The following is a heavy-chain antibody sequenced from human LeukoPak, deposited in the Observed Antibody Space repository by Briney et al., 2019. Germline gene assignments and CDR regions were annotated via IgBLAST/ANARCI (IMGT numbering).Heavy chain of an antibody. J-gene: IGHJ5*02. Sequence: SETLSLTCAVYGGSFSGYYWSWIRQPPGKGLEWIGEINHSGSTNYNPSLKSRVTISVDTSKNQFSLKLSSVTAADTAVYYCARARGISWSSPRWFDPWGQGTLVTVSS. CDR1: GGSFSGYY. CDR2: INHSGST. D-gene: IGHD6-13*01. V-gene: IGHV4-34*01. CDR3: ARARGISWSSPRWFDP.